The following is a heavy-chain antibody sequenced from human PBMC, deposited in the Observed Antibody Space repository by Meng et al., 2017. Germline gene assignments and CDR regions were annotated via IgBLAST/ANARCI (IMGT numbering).Heavy chain of an antibody. Sequence: GESLKISCTASGFTFGDYAMSWVRQAPGKGLEWVAVISYDGSNKYYADSVKGRFTISRDNSKNTLYLQMNSLRAEDTAVYYCARDRALYSSGWYRTSQHWGQGTLVTVSS. V-gene: IGHV3-30*04. J-gene: IGHJ1*01. CDR2: ISYDGSNK. CDR3: ARDRALYSSGWYRTSQH. CDR1: GFTFGDYA. D-gene: IGHD6-19*01.